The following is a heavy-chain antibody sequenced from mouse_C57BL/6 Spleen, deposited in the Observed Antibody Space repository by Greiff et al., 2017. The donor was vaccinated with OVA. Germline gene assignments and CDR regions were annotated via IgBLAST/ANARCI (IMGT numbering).Heavy chain of an antibody. CDR1: GYAFSSSW. V-gene: IGHV1-82*01. D-gene: IGHD1-1*01. CDR2: IYPGDGAA. J-gene: IGHJ3*01. CDR3: ARGGDYDGSSDVAY. Sequence: VQLQQSGPELVKPGASVKISCKASGYAFSSSWMHWVQQRPGKGLEWIGRIYPGDGAANYNGKFKGKATLTADKSSSTAYMQISSLTSEDSAVYFGARGGDYDGSSDVAYWGQGTLVTVSA.